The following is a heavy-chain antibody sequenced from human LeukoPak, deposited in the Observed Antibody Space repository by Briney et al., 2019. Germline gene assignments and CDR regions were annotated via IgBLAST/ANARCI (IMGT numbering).Heavy chain of an antibody. CDR2: ISAYDGNT. CDR3: ARDRVGQLVSYFDY. V-gene: IGHV1-18*01. Sequence: ASVKVSCKASGYTFTSYGISWVRQAPGQGLEWMGWISAYDGNTNYAQKLQGRVTMTTDTSTSTAYMELRSLRYDDTAVYYCARDRVGQLVSYFDYWGQGTLVTVSS. J-gene: IGHJ4*02. CDR1: GYTFTSYG. D-gene: IGHD6-6*01.